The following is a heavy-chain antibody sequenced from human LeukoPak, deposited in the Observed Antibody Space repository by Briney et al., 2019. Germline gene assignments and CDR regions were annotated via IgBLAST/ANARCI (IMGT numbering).Heavy chain of an antibody. D-gene: IGHD5-18*01. J-gene: IGHJ4*02. CDR2: IIPIFGTA. Sequence: ASVKVSCKASGGTFSSYAISWVRQAPGQGLEWMGGIIPIFGTANYAQKFQGRVTITADESTSTAYMELSSLRSEDTAVYYCARAGEGYNYGYGLDYWGQGTLVTVSS. V-gene: IGHV1-69*13. CDR3: ARAGEGYNYGYGLDY. CDR1: GGTFSSYA.